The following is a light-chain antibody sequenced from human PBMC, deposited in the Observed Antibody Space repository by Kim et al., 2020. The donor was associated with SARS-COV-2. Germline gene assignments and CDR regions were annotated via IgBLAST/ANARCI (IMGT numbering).Light chain of an antibody. J-gene: IGLJ3*02. Sequence: VTISCTGTSSNIGAGYDVHWYQQLPGTAPTLLIFTNNNRPSGVPDRFSGSKSGTSASLAINGLQAEDEAYYYCQSYDSSLSGSNWVFGGGTQLTVL. V-gene: IGLV1-40*01. CDR2: TNN. CDR1: SSNIGAGYD. CDR3: QSYDSSLSGSNWV.